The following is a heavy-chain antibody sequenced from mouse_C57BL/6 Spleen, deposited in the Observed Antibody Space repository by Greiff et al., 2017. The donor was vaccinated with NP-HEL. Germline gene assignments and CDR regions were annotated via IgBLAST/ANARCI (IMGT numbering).Heavy chain of an antibody. Sequence: QVQLQQPGAELVKPGASVKMSCKASGYTFTSYWITWVKQRPGQGLEWIGDIHPGSGSTNYNQKFKSKATVTVDTSSSTAYMRLSSLTSEDSAVYYSARCPYDYPDYWGQGTTLTVSS. CDR2: IHPGSGST. V-gene: IGHV1-55*01. J-gene: IGHJ2*01. D-gene: IGHD2-4*01. CDR3: ARCPYDYPDY. CDR1: GYTFTSYW.